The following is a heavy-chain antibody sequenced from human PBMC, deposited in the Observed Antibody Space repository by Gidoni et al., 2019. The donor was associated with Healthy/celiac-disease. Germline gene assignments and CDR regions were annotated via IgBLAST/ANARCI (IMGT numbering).Heavy chain of an antibody. D-gene: IGHD3-22*01. V-gene: IGHV3-33*01. CDR3: ARDYYDSSGYSEPNWFDP. CDR1: GFTFSSYG. Sequence: QVQLVESGGGVVQPGRSLRLSCAASGFTFSSYGMHWVRQAPGKGLEWVAVIWYDGSNKYYADSVKGRFTISRDNSKNTLYLQMNSLRAEDTAVYYCARDYYDSSGYSEPNWFDPWGQGTLVTVSS. CDR2: IWYDGSNK. J-gene: IGHJ5*02.